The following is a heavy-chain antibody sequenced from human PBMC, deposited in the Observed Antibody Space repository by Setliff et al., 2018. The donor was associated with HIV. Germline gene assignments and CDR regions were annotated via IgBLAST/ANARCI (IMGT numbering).Heavy chain of an antibody. D-gene: IGHD3-10*01. CDR3: ARHYYGSGSYYNPPPYYYYYMDV. V-gene: IGHV4-39*01. Sequence: TSETLSLTCTVSGGSISSSSYYWGWIRQPPGKGLEWIGNIYYTGNTYYNPSLKSRVTISVDTSKNQFSLKLSSVTAADTAVYYCARHYYGSGSYYNPPPYYYYYMDVWGKGTTVTV. J-gene: IGHJ6*03. CDR2: IYYTGNT. CDR1: GGSISSSSYY.